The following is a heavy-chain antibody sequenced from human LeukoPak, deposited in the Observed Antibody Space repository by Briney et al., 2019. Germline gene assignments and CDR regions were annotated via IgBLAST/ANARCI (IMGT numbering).Heavy chain of an antibody. Sequence: PGRSLRLSCAASGFTFSSYGMHWARQAPGKGLEWVAVIWYDGSNKYYADSVKGRFTISRDNSKNTLYLQMNSLRAEDTAVYYCAKGYDSSGYLYYFDYWGQGTLVTVSS. D-gene: IGHD3-22*01. CDR2: IWYDGSNK. J-gene: IGHJ4*02. CDR3: AKGYDSSGYLYYFDY. CDR1: GFTFSSYG. V-gene: IGHV3-33*06.